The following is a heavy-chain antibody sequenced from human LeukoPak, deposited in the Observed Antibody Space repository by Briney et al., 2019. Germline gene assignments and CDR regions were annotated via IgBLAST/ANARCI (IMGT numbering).Heavy chain of an antibody. CDR2: FDPEDGET. CDR1: GYTLTELS. CDR3: ATSDIWGSYRLFDY. V-gene: IGHV1-24*01. Sequence: ASVKVSCKVSGYTLTELSMHWVRQARGKGLEWMGGFDPEDGETIYAQKFQGRVTMTEDTSTDTAYMELSSLRSEDTAVYYCATSDIWGSYRLFDYWGQGTLVTVSS. D-gene: IGHD3-16*02. J-gene: IGHJ4*02.